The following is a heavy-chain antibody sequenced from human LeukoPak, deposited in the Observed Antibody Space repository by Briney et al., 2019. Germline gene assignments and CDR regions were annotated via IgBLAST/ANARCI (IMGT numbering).Heavy chain of an antibody. D-gene: IGHD3-22*01. Sequence: GGSLRLACAASGFTFNDYAMSWVRQAPGKGLEWVAVISYDGSNKYYADSVKGRFTISRDNSKNTLYLQMNSLRAEDTAVYYCAKDGTYYYDSSGYYFDYWGQGTLVTVSS. V-gene: IGHV3-30*18. CDR1: GFTFNDYA. CDR2: ISYDGSNK. CDR3: AKDGTYYYDSSGYYFDY. J-gene: IGHJ4*02.